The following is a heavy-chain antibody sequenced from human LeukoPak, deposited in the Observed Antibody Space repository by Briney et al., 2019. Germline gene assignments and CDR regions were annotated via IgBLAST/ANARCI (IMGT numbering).Heavy chain of an antibody. CDR2: INPSSGGT. Sequence: ASVKVSCKASGYTFTGYYMHWVRQAPGQGLEWMGWINPSSGGTNYAQKFQDRVTMTRDTSISTVYMELSRLRSDDTAVYYCARDPNDFWSGANAFDIWGQGTMVTVSS. V-gene: IGHV1-2*02. CDR3: ARDPNDFWSGANAFDI. CDR1: GYTFTGYY. J-gene: IGHJ3*02. D-gene: IGHD3-3*01.